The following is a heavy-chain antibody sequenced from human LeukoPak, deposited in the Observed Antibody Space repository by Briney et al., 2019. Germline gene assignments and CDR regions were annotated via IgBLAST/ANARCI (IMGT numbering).Heavy chain of an antibody. CDR1: GFTVSSNY. D-gene: IGHD3-10*01. CDR3: ASGRPRVES. V-gene: IGHV3-7*01. J-gene: IGHJ5*01. CDR2: IKQDGSEK. Sequence: GGSLRLSCAASGFTVSSNYMNWVRQAPGKGLEWVANIKQDGSEKYYVDSVKGRFTISRDNAKNSLYLQMNSLRAEDTAVYYCASGRPRVESWGQGTLVTVSS.